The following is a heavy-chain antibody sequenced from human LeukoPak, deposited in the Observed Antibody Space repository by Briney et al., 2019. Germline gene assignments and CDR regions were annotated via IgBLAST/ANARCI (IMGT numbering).Heavy chain of an antibody. D-gene: IGHD6-13*01. CDR3: ARSTYSSSWEIDY. CDR2: IYYSGST. V-gene: IGHV4-59*01. CDR1: GGSISSYY. Sequence: SETLSLTCTVSGGSISSYYWSWIRQPPGKGLEWIGYIYYSGSTNYNPSLKSRVTISVDTSKNQFSLKLSSVTAADTAVYYCARSTYSSSWEIDYWGQGTLVTVSS. J-gene: IGHJ4*02.